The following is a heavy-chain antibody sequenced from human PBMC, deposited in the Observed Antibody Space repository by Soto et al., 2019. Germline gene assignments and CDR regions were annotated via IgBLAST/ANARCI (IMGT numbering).Heavy chain of an antibody. CDR1: GFTFSNHA. Sequence: SLRLSWAASGFTFSNHAMHWVRQAPGKGLEWVAVLSYDGSSKYYVDSVKGRFTISRDNSKNTLYLQMKSLRAEDTAVYYCARDVETGRSQYYAQFYGMDXWGQGTTVTVS. V-gene: IGHV3-30-3*01. CDR2: LSYDGSSK. D-gene: IGHD2-21*02. J-gene: IGHJ6*02. CDR3: ARDVETGRSQYYAQFYGMDX.